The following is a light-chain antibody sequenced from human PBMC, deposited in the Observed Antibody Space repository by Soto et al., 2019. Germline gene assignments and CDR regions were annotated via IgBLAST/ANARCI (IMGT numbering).Light chain of an antibody. CDR2: DAS. Sequence: EIVMTQSPATLSVSPGEGATLSCKASQNVYNNLAWYQQRPGQPPRLLIYDASTRATGISARFSGSGYGTEFTITISSLQSEDFAVYFCQQCRNWPLTFGGGNKVEIK. J-gene: IGKJ4*01. CDR1: QNVYNN. V-gene: IGKV3-15*01. CDR3: QQCRNWPLT.